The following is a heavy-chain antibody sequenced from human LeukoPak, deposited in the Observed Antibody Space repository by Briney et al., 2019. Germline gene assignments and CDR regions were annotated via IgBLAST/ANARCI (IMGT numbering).Heavy chain of an antibody. CDR3: ARGPPYYYDSSGYYPEFDY. Sequence: SETLSLTCAVYGGSFSGYYWSWIRQPPGKGLEWIGEINHSGSTNYNPSLKSRVTISVDTSKNQFSLKLSSATAADTAVYYCARGPPYYYDSSGYYPEFDYWGQGTLVTVSS. CDR2: INHSGST. CDR1: GGSFSGYY. D-gene: IGHD3-22*01. V-gene: IGHV4-34*01. J-gene: IGHJ4*02.